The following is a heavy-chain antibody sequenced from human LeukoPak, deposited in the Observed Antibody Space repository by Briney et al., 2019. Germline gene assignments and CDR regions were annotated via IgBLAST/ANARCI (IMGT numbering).Heavy chain of an antibody. CDR1: GGTFSSYA. CDR3: ARTSAPRRLQNYYFDY. Sequence: ASVKVSCKASGGTFSSYAISWVRQAPGQGLEWMGGIIPIFGTANYAQKFQGRVTITADESTSTAYMELSSLRSEDTAVYYCARTSAPRRLQNYYFDYWGQGTLVTVSS. J-gene: IGHJ4*02. V-gene: IGHV1-69*13. D-gene: IGHD6-25*01. CDR2: IIPIFGTA.